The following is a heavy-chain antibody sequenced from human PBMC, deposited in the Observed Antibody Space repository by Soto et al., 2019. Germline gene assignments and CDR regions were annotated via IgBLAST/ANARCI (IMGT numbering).Heavy chain of an antibody. D-gene: IGHD7-27*01. CDR2: ISYTGRT. Sequence: PXATLSLTFIVSGDSVTSGSYYWTWLRQPPGKGLEWIGYISYTGRTKYNPSLQSRVTISVDTSKNDFSLNLSSVTAADTAVYFCAREWGLLPYYVMNVWGHGTAVTVSS. V-gene: IGHV4-61*03. J-gene: IGHJ6*02. CDR1: GDSVTSGSYY. CDR3: AREWGLLPYYVMNV.